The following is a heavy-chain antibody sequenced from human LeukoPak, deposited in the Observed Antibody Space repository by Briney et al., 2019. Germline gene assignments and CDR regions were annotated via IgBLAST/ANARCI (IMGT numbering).Heavy chain of an antibody. CDR2: MNPNSGNT. V-gene: IGHV1-8*01. CDR1: GYTFTSYD. Sequence: ASVKVSCKASGYTFTSYDINWVRQATGQGLEWMGWMNPNSGNTGYAQKFQGRVTMTRNTSISTAYMELSSLRSEDTAVYYCARGPLGDFWSGSGLYYYYGMDVWGQGTTVTVSS. J-gene: IGHJ6*02. D-gene: IGHD3-3*01. CDR3: ARGPLGDFWSGSGLYYYYGMDV.